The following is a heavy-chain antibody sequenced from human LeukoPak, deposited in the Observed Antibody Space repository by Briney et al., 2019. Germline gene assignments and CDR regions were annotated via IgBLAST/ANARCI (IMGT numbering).Heavy chain of an antibody. Sequence: ASVKVSCKASGYTFTGYYMHWVRQAPGQGLEWMGWINPNSGDTKYAQKFQGRVTMTRDTSISTAYIDLSRLRSDDTAVYYCATQRGSYLWGTDFDYWGQGTLVTVSS. V-gene: IGHV1-2*02. CDR1: GYTFTGYY. CDR2: INPNSGDT. CDR3: ATQRGSYLWGTDFDY. J-gene: IGHJ4*02. D-gene: IGHD3-16*01.